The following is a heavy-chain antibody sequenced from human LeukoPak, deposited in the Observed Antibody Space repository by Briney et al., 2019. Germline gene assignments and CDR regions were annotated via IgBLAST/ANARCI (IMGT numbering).Heavy chain of an antibody. J-gene: IGHJ6*02. V-gene: IGHV3-53*04. Sequence: GGSLRLSCAASGFTVSSNYMSWDRQAPGKGLEWVSVIYSGGSTYYADSVKGRFTISRHNSKNTLYLQMNSLRAEDTAVYYCARDHHCGGDCRSGMDVWGQGTTVTVSS. CDR3: ARDHHCGGDCRSGMDV. D-gene: IGHD2-21*02. CDR2: IYSGGST. CDR1: GFTVSSNY.